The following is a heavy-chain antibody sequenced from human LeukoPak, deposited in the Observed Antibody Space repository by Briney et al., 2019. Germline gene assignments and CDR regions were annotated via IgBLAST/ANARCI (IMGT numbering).Heavy chain of an antibody. CDR2: ISAAGDT. J-gene: IGHJ4*02. V-gene: IGHV3-13*01. CDR3: VALGDRTY. CDR1: GFTFSSYV. Sequence: PGGSLRLSCAASGFTFSSYVMHWVRQATGKGLEWVSAISAAGDTYYLDSVKGRFTISRENAKNSLYLQMNSLRAGDTAVYYCVALGDRTYWGQGTLVTVSS. D-gene: IGHD2-21*02.